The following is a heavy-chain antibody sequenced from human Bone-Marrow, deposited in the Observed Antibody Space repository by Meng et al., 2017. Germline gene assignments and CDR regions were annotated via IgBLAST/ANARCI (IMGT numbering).Heavy chain of an antibody. J-gene: IGHJ6*02. D-gene: IGHD2-15*01. CDR1: GGTFSSYT. CDR2: IIPILGIA. CDR3: AGKLGYCSGGSCYSDYYYYGMDV. V-gene: IGHV1-69*02. Sequence: SVKVSCKASGGTFSSYTISWVRQAPGQGLEWMGRIIPILGIANYAQKFQGRVTITADKSTSTAYMELSSLRSEDTAVYYCAGKLGYCSGGSCYSDYYYYGMDVWGQGTTVTVSS.